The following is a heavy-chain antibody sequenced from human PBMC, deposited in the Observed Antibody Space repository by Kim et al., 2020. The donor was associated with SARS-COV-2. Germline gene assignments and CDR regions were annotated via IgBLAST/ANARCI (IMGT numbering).Heavy chain of an antibody. V-gene: IGHV3-21*05. D-gene: IGHD6-6*01. Sequence: KVLELVSYISGGSDYIYYADSVKSRFTVSRDNAKKSLYLQMNSLRDEDTAVYYCTRELENSSSRGGLWGQGTLVTVSS. CDR3: TRELENSSSRGGL. CDR2: ISGGSDYI. J-gene: IGHJ4*02.